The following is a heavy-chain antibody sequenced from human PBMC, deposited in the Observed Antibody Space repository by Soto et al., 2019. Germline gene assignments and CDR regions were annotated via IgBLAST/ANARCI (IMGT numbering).Heavy chain of an antibody. CDR1: GGSISSSSYY. J-gene: IGHJ6*02. CDR3: AGIRPIYGMDV. CDR2: IYYSGST. Sequence: SDTLSLTCTVSGGSISSSSYYWGWIRQPPGKGLEWIGSIYYSGSTYYNPSLKSRVTISVDTSKNQFSLKLSSVTAADTAAYYCAGIRPIYGMDVWGQGTTVTVSS. V-gene: IGHV4-39*01.